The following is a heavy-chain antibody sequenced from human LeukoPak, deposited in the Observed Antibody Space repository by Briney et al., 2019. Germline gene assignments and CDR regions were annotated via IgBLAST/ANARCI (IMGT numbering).Heavy chain of an antibody. J-gene: IGHJ4*02. CDR2: IYYSGST. D-gene: IGHD3-22*01. V-gene: IGHV4-39*01. Sequence: SETLSLTCTVSGGSITSYYWGWIRQPPGKGLEWIGSIYYSGSTYYNPSLKSRVTISVDTSKNQFSLKLSSVTAADTAVYYCASYYDSSGYLPDYWGQGTLVTVSS. CDR1: GGSITSYY. CDR3: ASYYDSSGYLPDY.